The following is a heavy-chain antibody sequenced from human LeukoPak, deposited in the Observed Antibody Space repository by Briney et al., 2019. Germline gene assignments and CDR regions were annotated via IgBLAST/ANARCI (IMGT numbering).Heavy chain of an antibody. CDR1: GGTFSSYA. J-gene: IGHJ4*02. D-gene: IGHD6-13*01. CDR2: IIPILGIA. Sequence: ASVKVSCKASGGTFSSYAIGWVRQVPGQGLEWMGRIIPILGIANYAQKFQGRVTITADKSTSTAYMELSSLRSEDTAVYYCARMGGYSSSWYDYWGQGTLVTVSS. V-gene: IGHV1-69*04. CDR3: ARMGGYSSSWYDY.